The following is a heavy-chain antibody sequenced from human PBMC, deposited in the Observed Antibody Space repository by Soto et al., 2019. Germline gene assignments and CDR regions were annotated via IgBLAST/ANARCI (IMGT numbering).Heavy chain of an antibody. D-gene: IGHD4-4*01. CDR3: AVFRAVTTVGWFDP. Sequence: GGSLRLSCAASGFTVSRNYMSWVRQAPGKGLEWVSVIYSGGSTYYADSVKGRFTISRDNSKNTLYLQMNSLRAEDTAVYYCAVFRAVTTVGWFDPWGQGTLVTVSS. J-gene: IGHJ5*02. CDR1: GFTVSRNY. V-gene: IGHV3-53*01. CDR2: IYSGGST.